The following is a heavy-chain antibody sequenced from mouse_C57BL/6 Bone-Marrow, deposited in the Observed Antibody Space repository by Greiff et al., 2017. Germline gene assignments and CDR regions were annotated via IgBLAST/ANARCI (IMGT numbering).Heavy chain of an antibody. CDR1: GYTFTSYW. Sequence: QVQLQQPGAELVKPGASVKLSCKASGYTFTSYWMHWVKQRPGRGLEWIGRIDPNSGGTKYNEKFKSKATLTVDKPSSTAYMQRSSLTSEDAAVYYCARGSPWYFDVWGTGTTVTVSS. D-gene: IGHD1-1*02. J-gene: IGHJ1*03. V-gene: IGHV1-72*01. CDR2: IDPNSGGT. CDR3: ARGSPWYFDV.